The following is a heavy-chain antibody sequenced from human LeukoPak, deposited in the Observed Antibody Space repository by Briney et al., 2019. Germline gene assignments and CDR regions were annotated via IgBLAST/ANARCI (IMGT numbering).Heavy chain of an antibody. CDR2: ISYDGSNK. J-gene: IGHJ5*02. CDR3: ARNGIYQLHWVWFDP. D-gene: IGHD2-2*01. CDR1: GFTFSSYA. V-gene: IGHV3-30-3*01. Sequence: GGSLRLSCAASGFTFSSYAMHWVRQAPGKGLEWVAVISYDGSNKYYADSVKGRFTISRDNSKNTLYLQMNSLRAEDTAVYCCARNGIYQLHWVWFDPWGQGTLVTVSS.